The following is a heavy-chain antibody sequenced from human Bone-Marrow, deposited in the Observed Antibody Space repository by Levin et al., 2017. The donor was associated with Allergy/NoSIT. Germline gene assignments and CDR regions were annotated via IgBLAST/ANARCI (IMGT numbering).Heavy chain of an antibody. Sequence: ASVKVSCKASGYTFTGYYMHWVRQAPGQGLEWMGRINPNSGGTNYAQKFQGRVTMTRDTSISTAYMELSRLRSDDTAVYYCARACGGGSCYIDYWGQGTLVTVSS. D-gene: IGHD2-15*01. J-gene: IGHJ4*02. CDR3: ARACGGGSCYIDY. V-gene: IGHV1-2*06. CDR1: GYTFTGYY. CDR2: INPNSGGT.